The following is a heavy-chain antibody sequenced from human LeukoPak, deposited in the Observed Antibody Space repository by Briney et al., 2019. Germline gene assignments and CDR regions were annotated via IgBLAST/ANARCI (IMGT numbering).Heavy chain of an antibody. Sequence: GRSLRLSCAASGFTFSSYGMHWVRQAPGKGLEWVAVIWYDGSNKYYADSVKGRFTISRDNSKNTLYLQMNSLRAEDTAVYYCAKVIQEYYYGSGSYYGGFDYWGQGTLVTVSS. CDR1: GFTFSSYG. J-gene: IGHJ4*02. V-gene: IGHV3-33*06. D-gene: IGHD3-10*01. CDR2: IWYDGSNK. CDR3: AKVIQEYYYGSGSYYGGFDY.